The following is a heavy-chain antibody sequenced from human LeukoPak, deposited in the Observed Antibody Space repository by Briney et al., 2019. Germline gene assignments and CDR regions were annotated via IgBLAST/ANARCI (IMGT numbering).Heavy chain of an antibody. CDR3: AREYGSDYYYYMDV. CDR2: IYTSGST. V-gene: IGHV4-61*02. J-gene: IGHJ6*03. Sequence: KPSQTLSLTCTVSGGSISSGSYYWSWIRQPAGKGLEWIGRIYTSGSTNYNPSLKSRVTISVDTSKNQFSLKLSSVTAADTAVYYCAREYGSDYYYYMDVWGKGTTVTVSS. D-gene: IGHD3-10*01. CDR1: GGSISSGSYY.